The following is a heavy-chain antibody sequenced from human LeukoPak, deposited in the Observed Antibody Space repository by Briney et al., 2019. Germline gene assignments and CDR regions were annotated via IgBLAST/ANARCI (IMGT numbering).Heavy chain of an antibody. D-gene: IGHD1-26*01. J-gene: IGHJ4*02. CDR3: GRGEFDF. CDR1: GFTFGDYP. Sequence: TGGSLRLSCTASGFTFGDYPMTWVRQGPGKGLEWVGFIRSKADAGTTEYAASVKGRFTISRDDSKSIAYLQVNSLKSEDTAVYYCGRGEFDFWGQGTLVTV. CDR2: IRSKADAGTT. V-gene: IGHV3-49*04.